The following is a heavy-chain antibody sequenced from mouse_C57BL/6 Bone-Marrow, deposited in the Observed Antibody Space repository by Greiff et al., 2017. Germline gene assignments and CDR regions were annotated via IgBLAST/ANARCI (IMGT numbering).Heavy chain of an antibody. J-gene: IGHJ3*01. CDR3: AREGFAY. V-gene: IGHV1-19*01. CDR2: INPYNGGT. Sequence: VQLQQSGPVLVKPGASVKMSCKASGYSFTDYDMNWVKQSHGKSLEWIGVINPYNGGTSYNQKFKGKATLTVDKSSYTAYMGLNSLTSEDSAVDYCAREGFAYWGQGTLVTVSA. CDR1: GYSFTDYD.